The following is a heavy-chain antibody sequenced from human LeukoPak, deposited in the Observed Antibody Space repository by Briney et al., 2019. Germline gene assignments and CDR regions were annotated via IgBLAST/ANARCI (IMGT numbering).Heavy chain of an antibody. CDR2: ISWNSGSI. V-gene: IGHV3-9*01. D-gene: IGHD6-6*01. CDR3: AKDLKYSSSSGMDV. CDR1: GFTFDDYA. Sequence: GRSLRLSCAASGFTFDDYAMHWVRQAPGKGLGWVSGISWNSGSIGYADSVKGRFTISRDNAKNSLYLQMNSLRAEDTALYYCAKDLKYSSSSGMDVWGQGTTVTVSS. J-gene: IGHJ6*02.